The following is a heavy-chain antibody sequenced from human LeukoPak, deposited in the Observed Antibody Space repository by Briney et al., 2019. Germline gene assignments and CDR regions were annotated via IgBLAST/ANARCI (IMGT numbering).Heavy chain of an antibody. CDR1: GYSFTSYW. V-gene: IGHV5-51*01. Sequence: GESPKIPCNGSGYSFTSYWIGWVRPIPGKGMEWMGIFVPGDTDTRYSPSFQGQVTISADKSISTAYLQWSSLKASDTAIYYCASEYCSGGNCYFDYWGQGTLVTVSS. J-gene: IGHJ4*02. D-gene: IGHD2-15*01. CDR2: FVPGDTDT. CDR3: ASEYCSGGNCYFDY.